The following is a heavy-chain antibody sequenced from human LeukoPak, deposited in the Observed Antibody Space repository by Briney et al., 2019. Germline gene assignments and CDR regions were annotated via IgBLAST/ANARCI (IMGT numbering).Heavy chain of an antibody. V-gene: IGHV1-18*01. Sequence: ASVKVSCKASGYTFTTYAMNWVRQAPGQGLEWMGWISAYNGNTNYAQKLQGRVTMTTDTSTSTAYMELRSLRSDDTAVYYCARGSRWRGYSYGYGDYWGQGTLVTVSS. J-gene: IGHJ4*02. CDR2: ISAYNGNT. CDR3: ARGSRWRGYSYGYGDY. D-gene: IGHD5-18*01. CDR1: GYTFTTYA.